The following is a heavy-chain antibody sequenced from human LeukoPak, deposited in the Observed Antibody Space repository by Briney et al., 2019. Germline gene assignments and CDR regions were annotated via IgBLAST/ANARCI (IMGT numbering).Heavy chain of an antibody. J-gene: IGHJ3*02. D-gene: IGHD6-13*01. Sequence: GGSLRLSCAASGFTFSSYWMSWVRQAPGKGLEWVANIKQDGSEKYYVDSVKGRFTISRDNAKNSLYLQMNSLRAEDTAVYYCAKDDSSSWYGNAFDIWGQGTMVTVSS. CDR3: AKDDSSSWYGNAFDI. V-gene: IGHV3-7*03. CDR1: GFTFSSYW. CDR2: IKQDGSEK.